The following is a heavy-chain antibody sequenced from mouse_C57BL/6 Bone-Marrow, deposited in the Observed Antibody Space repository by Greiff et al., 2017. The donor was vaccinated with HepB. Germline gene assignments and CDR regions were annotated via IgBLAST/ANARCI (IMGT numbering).Heavy chain of an antibody. J-gene: IGHJ3*01. V-gene: IGHV14-4*01. CDR2: IDPENGDT. Sequence: EVQLQQSGAELVRPGASVKLSCTASGFNIKDDYMHWVKQRPEQGLEWIGWIDPENGDTEYASKFQGKATITAETSSNTAYLQLSSLTSEDTAVYYCTTEGGIYDGYLAWFAYWGQGTLVTVSA. CDR1: GFNIKDDY. CDR3: TTEGGIYDGYLAWFAY. D-gene: IGHD2-3*01.